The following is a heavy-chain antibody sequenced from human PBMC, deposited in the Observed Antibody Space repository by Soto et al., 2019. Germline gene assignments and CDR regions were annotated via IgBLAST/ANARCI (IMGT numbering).Heavy chain of an antibody. CDR1: GYPFTNYG. CDR3: ARVIPGLTIFGVAHPGYY. CDR2: IHAGEGNT. J-gene: IGHJ4*02. V-gene: IGHV1-3*01. Sequence: GASVKVSFKASGYPFTNYGIQWVRQAPGQGLEWMGWIHAGEGNTIYAQKFQGRVTITSDQSANTAYMELGSLKSEDTAVSYCARVIPGLTIFGVAHPGYYWGQGALVTV. D-gene: IGHD3-3*01.